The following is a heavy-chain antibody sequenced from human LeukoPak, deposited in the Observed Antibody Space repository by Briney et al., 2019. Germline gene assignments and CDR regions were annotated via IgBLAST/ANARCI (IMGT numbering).Heavy chain of an antibody. V-gene: IGHV3-53*01. CDR1: GFTVSSNY. Sequence: GGSLRLSCAASGFTVSSNYMNWVRQAPGKWLEWVSVIHAGGTTFYADSVKGRFTISRDNSKNTLYLQMNSLRADDTAVYYCAREVRGDYFDFWGQGTLVTVSS. CDR3: AREVRGDYFDF. J-gene: IGHJ4*02. D-gene: IGHD3-16*01. CDR2: IHAGGTT.